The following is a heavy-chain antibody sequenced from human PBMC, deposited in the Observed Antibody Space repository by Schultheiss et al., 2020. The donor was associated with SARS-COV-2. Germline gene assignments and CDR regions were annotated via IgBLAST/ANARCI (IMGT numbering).Heavy chain of an antibody. D-gene: IGHD2-2*01. CDR2: INHSGST. J-gene: IGHJ4*02. CDR3: AREGIPGARGYYFDN. CDR1: GGSFSGYY. V-gene: IGHV4-34*01. Sequence: SQTLSLTCAVYGGSFSGYYWSWIRQPPGKGLEWIGEINHSGSTNYNPSLKSRVTISVDTSKNQFSLKLSSVTAADTAVYYCAREGIPGARGYYFDNWAQGTLVTVSS.